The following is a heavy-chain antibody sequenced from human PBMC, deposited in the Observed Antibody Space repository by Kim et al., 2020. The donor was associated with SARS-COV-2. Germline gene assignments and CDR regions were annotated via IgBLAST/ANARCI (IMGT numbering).Heavy chain of an antibody. CDR2: ISYSGNP. CDR1: GGSIGTGGKF. D-gene: IGHD2-2*01. Sequence: SETLSLTCSVSGGSIGTGGKFWTWIRQHPAKGLEWIGYISYSGNPHYRPSLRSRVSISLQTSENQFSLTLTSVTAADTAVYYCARGQPLDYWGQGIRVIV. V-gene: IGHV4-31*03. CDR3: ARGQPLDY. J-gene: IGHJ4*02.